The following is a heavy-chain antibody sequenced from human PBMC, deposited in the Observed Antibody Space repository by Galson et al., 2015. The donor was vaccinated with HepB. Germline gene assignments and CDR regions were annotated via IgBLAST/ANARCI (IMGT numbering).Heavy chain of an antibody. D-gene: IGHD2-15*01. Sequence: SLRLSCAASGFTFSSYGMHWVRQAPGKGLEWVAFIRYDGSNKYYADSVKGRFTISRDNSKNTLYLQMNSLRAEDTAVYYCAKVRNPAGYCSGGSCYFLDYWGQGTLVTVSS. CDR2: IRYDGSNK. V-gene: IGHV3-30*02. J-gene: IGHJ4*02. CDR3: AKVRNPAGYCSGGSCYFLDY. CDR1: GFTFSSYG.